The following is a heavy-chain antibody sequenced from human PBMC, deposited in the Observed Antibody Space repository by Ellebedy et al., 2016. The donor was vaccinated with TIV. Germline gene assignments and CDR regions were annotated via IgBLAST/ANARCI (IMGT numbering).Heavy chain of an antibody. J-gene: IGHJ2*01. Sequence: MPSETLSLTCTVSGGSISSYYWSWIRQPPGKGLEWIGYIYYSGSTNYNPSLKSRVTITVDTSKNQFSLNLSSVTAADTAVYYCAALQWLAPAWYFDLWGRGTLVTVSS. CDR1: GGSISSYY. V-gene: IGHV4-59*08. CDR3: AALQWLAPAWYFDL. D-gene: IGHD6-19*01. CDR2: IYYSGST.